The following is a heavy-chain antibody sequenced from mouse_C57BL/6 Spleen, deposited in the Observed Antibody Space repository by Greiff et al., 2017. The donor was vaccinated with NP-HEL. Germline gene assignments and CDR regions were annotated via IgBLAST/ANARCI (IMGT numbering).Heavy chain of an antibody. CDR2: ISSGGDYI. D-gene: IGHD2-1*01. CDR1: GFTFSSYA. Sequence: EVKLMESGEGLVKPGGSLKLSCAASGFTFSSYAMSWVRQTPEKRLEWVAYISSGGDYIYYADTVKGRFTISRDNARNTLYLQMSSLKSEDTAMYYCTRTALYYGNSDYYAMDYWGQGTSVTVS. V-gene: IGHV5-9-1*02. CDR3: TRTALYYGNSDYYAMDY. J-gene: IGHJ4*01.